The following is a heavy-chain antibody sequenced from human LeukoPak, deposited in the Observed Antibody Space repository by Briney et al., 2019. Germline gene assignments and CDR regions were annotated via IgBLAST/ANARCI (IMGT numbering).Heavy chain of an antibody. CDR2: IIPIFGTA. CDR3: ARVPYSSGWYYFDY. V-gene: IGHV1-69*05. CDR1: GGTFTSYA. J-gene: IGHJ4*02. D-gene: IGHD6-19*01. Sequence: SVKVSCKASGGTFTSYAISWVRQAPGQGPEWMGGIIPIFGTANYAQKFQGRVTITTDESTSTAYMELSSLRSEDTAVYYCARVPYSSGWYYFDYWGQGTLVTVSS.